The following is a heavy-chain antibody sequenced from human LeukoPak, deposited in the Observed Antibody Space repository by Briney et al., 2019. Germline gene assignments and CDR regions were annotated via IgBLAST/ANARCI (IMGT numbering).Heavy chain of an antibody. D-gene: IGHD4-11*01. Sequence: PGGSLRLSCAASGFTFSTYWMSWVRQAPGKGLEWVANIKQDGSEKYYVDSVKGRFTIFRDNSKNSLYLQMNSLRTEDTALYYCAKDMGMTTITGGFDFWGQGTLVTVSS. CDR3: AKDMGMTTITGGFDF. V-gene: IGHV3-7*03. J-gene: IGHJ4*02. CDR2: IKQDGSEK. CDR1: GFTFSTYW.